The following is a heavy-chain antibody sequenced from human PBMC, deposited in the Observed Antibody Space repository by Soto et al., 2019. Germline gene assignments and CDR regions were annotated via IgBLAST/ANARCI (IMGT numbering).Heavy chain of an antibody. Sequence: SPVKVSCKASGGTFSSYAISWVRQAHGQGLEWMGGIIPIFGTANYAQKFQGRVTITADESTSTAYMELSSLRSEDTAVYYCARDRYYDSSGYYPPFDYWGQGTLVTVSS. CDR2: IIPIFGTA. J-gene: IGHJ4*02. CDR3: ARDRYYDSSGYYPPFDY. D-gene: IGHD3-22*01. CDR1: GGTFSSYA. V-gene: IGHV1-69*13.